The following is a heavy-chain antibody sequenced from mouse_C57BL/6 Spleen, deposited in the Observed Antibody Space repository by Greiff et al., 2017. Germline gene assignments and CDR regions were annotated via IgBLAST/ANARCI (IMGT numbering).Heavy chain of an antibody. D-gene: IGHD1-1*01. Sequence: EVKLVESGGDLVKPGGSLKLSCAASGFTFSSYGMSWVRQTPDKRLEWVATISSGGSYTYYPDSVKGRFTISRDNAKNTLYLQMSSLKSEDTAMYYCARVYYGSSYGYFDVWGTGTTVTVSS. V-gene: IGHV5-6*01. J-gene: IGHJ1*03. CDR3: ARVYYGSSYGYFDV. CDR2: ISSGGSYT. CDR1: GFTFSSYG.